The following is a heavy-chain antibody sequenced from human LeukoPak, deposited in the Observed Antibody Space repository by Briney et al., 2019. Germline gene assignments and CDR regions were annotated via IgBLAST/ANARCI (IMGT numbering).Heavy chain of an antibody. CDR1: GFTFSNYV. CDR2: MSGSGAYT. J-gene: IGHJ4*02. V-gene: IGHV3-23*01. D-gene: IGHD5-24*01. Sequence: GGSLRLSCGASGFTFSNYVMSWVRQAPGKRLEWVSTMSGSGAYTYYADSVKGRFTISRVNSQKTLYLQMNSLRAEDAAVYYCARGAARMVEMGTMISFEYWGQGTLVTVSS. CDR3: ARGAARMVEMGTMISFEY.